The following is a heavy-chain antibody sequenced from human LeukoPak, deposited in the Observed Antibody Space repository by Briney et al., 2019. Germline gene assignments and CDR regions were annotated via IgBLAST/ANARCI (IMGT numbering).Heavy chain of an antibody. D-gene: IGHD3-22*01. V-gene: IGHV3-7*01. Sequence: PGGSLRLSCAASGFTFTNYWMTWVRQVPGKGLEWVANIHKAGSESYYVDSVKGRFAISRDNAKNSLYLQLSSLRVEDTAVYYCASDRDYYDSTGYLFDYWGQGTLVTVSS. CDR2: IHKAGSES. CDR3: ASDRDYYDSTGYLFDY. J-gene: IGHJ4*02. CDR1: GFTFTNYW.